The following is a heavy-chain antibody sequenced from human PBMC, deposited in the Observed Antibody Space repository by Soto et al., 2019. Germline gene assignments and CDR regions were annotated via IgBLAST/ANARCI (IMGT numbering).Heavy chain of an antibody. Sequence: PSETLSLTCTVSGGSISSSSYYWGWIRQPPGKGLEWIGSIYYSGSTYYNPSLKSRVTISVDTSKNQFSLELSSVTAADTAVYYCASEGGYYDSKGHGMDVWGQGTTVTVSS. CDR2: IYYSGST. J-gene: IGHJ6*02. D-gene: IGHD3-22*01. CDR3: ASEGGYYDSKGHGMDV. CDR1: GGSISSSSYY. V-gene: IGHV4-39*01.